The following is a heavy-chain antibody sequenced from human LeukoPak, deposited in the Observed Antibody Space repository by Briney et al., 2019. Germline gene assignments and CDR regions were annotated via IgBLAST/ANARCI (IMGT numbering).Heavy chain of an antibody. CDR3: ARDLTMGYQLLYRQYYYYYGMDV. D-gene: IGHD2-2*02. V-gene: IGHV3-21*01. CDR2: ISSSSSYI. Sequence: GGSLRLSCAASGFTFSSYAMSWVRQAPGKGLEWVSSISSSSSYIYYADSVKGRFTISRDNAKNSLYLQMNSLRAEDTAVYYCARDLTMGYQLLYRQYYYYYGMDVWGQGTTVTVSS. CDR1: GFTFSSYA. J-gene: IGHJ6*02.